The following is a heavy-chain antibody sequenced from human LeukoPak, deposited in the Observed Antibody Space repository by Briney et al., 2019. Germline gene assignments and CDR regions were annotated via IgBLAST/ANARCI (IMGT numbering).Heavy chain of an antibody. CDR2: IYHSGST. J-gene: IGHJ4*02. D-gene: IGHD2-15*01. CDR3: ARQVVVAANIYYFDY. CDR1: GYSISSGYY. V-gene: IGHV4-38-2*01. Sequence: SETLSLTCAVSGYSISSGYYWGWIRQPPGKGLEWIGSIYHSGSTYYNPSLKSRVTISVDTSKNQFSLKLSSVTAADTAVYYCARQVVVAANIYYFDYWGQGTLVTVSS.